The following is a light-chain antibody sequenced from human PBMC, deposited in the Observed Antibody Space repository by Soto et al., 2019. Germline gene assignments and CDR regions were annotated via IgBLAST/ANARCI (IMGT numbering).Light chain of an antibody. CDR2: FAS. J-gene: IGKJ1*01. CDR1: QDIRNE. V-gene: IGKV1-17*01. CDR3: LQQDNYPWT. Sequence: DIQMTQSPSSLSASVGDRVTITCRASQDIRNELVWYQQRPGKAPQRLIFFASTLQSGVPSRFSGSGFGTEFSFTIIGLQPEDFATYYCLQQDNYPWTFGQGTKVEI.